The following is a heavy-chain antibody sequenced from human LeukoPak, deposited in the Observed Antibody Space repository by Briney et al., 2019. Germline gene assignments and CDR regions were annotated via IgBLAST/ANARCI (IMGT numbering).Heavy chain of an antibody. CDR1: GGSVTISYY. Sequence: SETLSLTCTVSGGSVTISYYWGWIRQPPGKGLEWIGYISYSGSTNYNPSLKSRVTISVDTSKNQFSLKLSSVTAADTAVYYCARRTLGTYYFDYWGQGTLVTVSS. CDR2: ISYSGST. D-gene: IGHD1-14*01. J-gene: IGHJ4*02. CDR3: ARRTLGTYYFDY. V-gene: IGHV4-59*08.